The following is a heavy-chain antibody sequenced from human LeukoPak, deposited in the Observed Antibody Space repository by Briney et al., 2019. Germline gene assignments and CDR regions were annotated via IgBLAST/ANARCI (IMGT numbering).Heavy chain of an antibody. Sequence: GESLRLSCAASGFTFSSYSMNWVRQAPGKGLEWVSYISSSGSTIYYADSVKGRFTISRDNAKNSLYLQMNSLRAEDTAVYYCARGSYNWNDGYFDYWGQGTLVTVSS. D-gene: IGHD1-1*01. CDR1: GFTFSSYS. V-gene: IGHV3-48*04. CDR2: ISSSGSTI. CDR3: ARGSYNWNDGYFDY. J-gene: IGHJ4*02.